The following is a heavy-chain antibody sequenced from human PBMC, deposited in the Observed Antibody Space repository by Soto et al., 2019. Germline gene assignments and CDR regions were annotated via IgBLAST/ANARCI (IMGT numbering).Heavy chain of an antibody. CDR2: IYPGDSDT. Sequence: PGESLKISCKGSGYSFTSYWIGWVRQMPGKGLEWMGIIYPGDSDTRYSPSFQGQVTISADKSISTAYLQWSSLKASDTAMYYCARLRFLEWLSIPTFDYWGQGTLVTVSS. V-gene: IGHV5-51*01. CDR1: GYSFTSYW. CDR3: ARLRFLEWLSIPTFDY. D-gene: IGHD3-3*01. J-gene: IGHJ4*02.